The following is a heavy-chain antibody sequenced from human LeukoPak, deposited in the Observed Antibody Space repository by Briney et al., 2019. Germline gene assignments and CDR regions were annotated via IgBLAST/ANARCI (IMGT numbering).Heavy chain of an antibody. V-gene: IGHV3-66*03. Sequence: CWTLSCTVSGREISYNSMSGVRLATGKGLEWVSFIYSDNTHYSDSVKGRFTISRNNSKNTLYLQMNSLRAEDTAVYYCAKDGQGEYSGHDVLGWGQGTLVTVSS. CDR3: AKDGQGEYSGHDVLG. CDR2: IYSDNT. D-gene: IGHD5-12*01. J-gene: IGHJ4*02. CDR1: GREISYNS.